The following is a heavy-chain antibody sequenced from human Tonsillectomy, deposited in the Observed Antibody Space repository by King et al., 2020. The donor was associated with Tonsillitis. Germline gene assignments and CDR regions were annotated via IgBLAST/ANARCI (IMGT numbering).Heavy chain of an antibody. CDR1: GDSVASNTAA. D-gene: IGHD6-6*01. Sequence: VQLQQSGPGLVKPSQTLSLTCAISGDSVASNTAAWNWSRQSPSRVLVWLGRTYYRSKWYNNYAESVKSRITVNPDTSKNKFSLQLNSVTPEDTAVYYCARWDYSTSSGDCWGQGTLVTVSS. J-gene: IGHJ4*02. CDR2: TYYRSKWYN. V-gene: IGHV6-1*01. CDR3: ARWDYSTSSGDC.